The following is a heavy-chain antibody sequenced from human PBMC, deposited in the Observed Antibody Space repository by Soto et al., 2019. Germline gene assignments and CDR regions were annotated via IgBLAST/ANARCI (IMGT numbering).Heavy chain of an antibody. CDR1: GGSISSSSYY. Sequence: QLQLQESGPGLVKPSETLSLTCTVSGGSISSSSYYWGWIRQPPGKGLEWIGSIYYSGSTYYNPSLKSRVTISVDTSKNQLSLKLRSVTAADTAVYYCARRRSSDLDYWGQGTLVTVSS. CDR3: ARRRSSDLDY. D-gene: IGHD3-10*01. J-gene: IGHJ4*02. CDR2: IYYSGST. V-gene: IGHV4-39*01.